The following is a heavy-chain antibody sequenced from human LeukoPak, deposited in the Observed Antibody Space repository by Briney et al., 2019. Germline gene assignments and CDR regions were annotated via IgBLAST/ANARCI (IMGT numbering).Heavy chain of an antibody. CDR3: AKRGVVIRVILVGFHKEAYYFDS. J-gene: IGHJ4*02. CDR2: ISDSGGRT. D-gene: IGHD3-22*01. V-gene: IGHV3-23*01. CDR1: GITLSNYG. Sequence: GGSLRLSCAVSGITLSNYGMSWVRQAPGKGLEWVAVISDSGGRTNYADSVKGRFTISRGNPKNTLYMQMNSLRAEDTAVYFCAKRGVVIRVILVGFHKEAYYFDSWGQGALVTVFS.